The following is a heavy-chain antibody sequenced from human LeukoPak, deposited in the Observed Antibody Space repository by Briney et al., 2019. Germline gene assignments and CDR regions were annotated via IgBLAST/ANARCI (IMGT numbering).Heavy chain of an antibody. CDR3: AKAPRWLGELAE. CDR1: VFTFSNYA. D-gene: IGHD3-10*01. Sequence: GGSLRLSCAASVFTFSNYAMSWVRQAPGKGLEWVSSISGGSTYYADSVKGRFTISRDNSKNTLYLQMNSLRAEDTAVYYCAKAPRWLGELAEWGQGTLVTVSS. J-gene: IGHJ4*02. CDR2: ISGGST. V-gene: IGHV3-23*01.